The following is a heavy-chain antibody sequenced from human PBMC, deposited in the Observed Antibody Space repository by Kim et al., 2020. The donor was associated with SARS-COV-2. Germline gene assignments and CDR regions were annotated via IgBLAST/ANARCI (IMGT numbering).Heavy chain of an antibody. CDR3: ARGVGELRRYWYFDL. J-gene: IGHJ2*01. D-gene: IGHD1-7*01. Sequence: PPLRSRVTISIDTSNHQFSLKLSSVTAADTAVYYCARGVGELRRYWYFDLWGRGALVTVSS. V-gene: IGHV4-31*02.